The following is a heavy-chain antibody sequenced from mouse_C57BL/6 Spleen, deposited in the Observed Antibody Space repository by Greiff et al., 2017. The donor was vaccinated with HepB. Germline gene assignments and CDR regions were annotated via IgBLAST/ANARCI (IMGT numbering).Heavy chain of an antibody. Sequence: EVQLQQSGPELVKPGASVKIPCKASGYTFTDYNMDWVKQSHGKSLEWIGDINPNNGGTIYNQKFKGKATLTVDKSSSTAYMELRSLTSEDTAVYDCARGEESSGFYAMDYWGQGTSVTVSS. J-gene: IGHJ4*01. D-gene: IGHD3-2*02. CDR2: INPNNGGT. CDR1: GYTFTDYN. CDR3: ARGEESSGFYAMDY. V-gene: IGHV1-18*01.